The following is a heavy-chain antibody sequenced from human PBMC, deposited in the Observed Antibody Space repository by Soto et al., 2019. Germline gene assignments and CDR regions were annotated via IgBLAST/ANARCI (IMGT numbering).Heavy chain of an antibody. CDR3: ARVRIQLWFKDFDY. J-gene: IGHJ4*02. Sequence: PSETLSLTCAVHDGSFSDNSWTWIRQPPGKGLEWIGEINPSGTTTYNPSLQSRVTISIETSKSQVFLYMKSVTAADTAKYYCARVRIQLWFKDFDYWGQGSLVTVSS. CDR1: DGSFSDNS. CDR2: INPSGTT. V-gene: IGHV4-34*01. D-gene: IGHD5-18*01.